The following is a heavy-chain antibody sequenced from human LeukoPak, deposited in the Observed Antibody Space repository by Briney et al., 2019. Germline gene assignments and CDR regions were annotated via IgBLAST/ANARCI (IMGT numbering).Heavy chain of an antibody. CDR1: GGSVSSGFSY. J-gene: IGHJ4*02. V-gene: IGHV4-30-4*01. CDR3: ARERISSVWSEIDY. Sequence: SETLSLTCTVSGGSVSSGFSYWSWIRQPPGKGLEWIGYIHYTGSSYYTPSLQSRVTMSVDTSSNQFSLTLTSVTAADTAVYYCARERISSVWSEIDYWGQGTLITVSS. D-gene: IGHD3-22*01. CDR2: IHYTGSS.